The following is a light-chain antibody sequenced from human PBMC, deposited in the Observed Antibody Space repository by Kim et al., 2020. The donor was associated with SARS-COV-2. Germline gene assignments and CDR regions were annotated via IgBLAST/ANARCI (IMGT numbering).Light chain of an antibody. CDR1: RSLSGY. Sequence: LSPGERATLSCRASRSLSGYLAWYQQRPGQAPRVLIYDTSTRAAGIPGRFSGSGSGTDFTLTISSLEPEDSAVYFCQQRDDWPRYTFGQGTKLEI. CDR2: DTS. J-gene: IGKJ2*01. V-gene: IGKV3-11*01. CDR3: QQRDDWPRYT.